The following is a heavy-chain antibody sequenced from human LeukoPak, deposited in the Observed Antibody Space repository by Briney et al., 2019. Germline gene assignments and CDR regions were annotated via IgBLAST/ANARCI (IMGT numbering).Heavy chain of an antibody. CDR1: GYTFTGYY. CDR3: AKLSRILTGFTNWFDP. CDR2: INPNSGGT. J-gene: IGHJ5*02. V-gene: IGHV1-2*06. Sequence: ASVKVSCKASGYTFTGYYMHWVRQAPGQGLEWMGRINPNSGGTNYAQKLQGRVTMTTDTSTSTAHMELRSLRSDDTAVYYCAKLSRILTGFTNWFDPWGQGTLVTVSS. D-gene: IGHD3-9*01.